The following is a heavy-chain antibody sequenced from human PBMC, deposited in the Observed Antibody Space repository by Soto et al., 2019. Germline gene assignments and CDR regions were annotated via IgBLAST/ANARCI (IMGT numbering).Heavy chain of an antibody. V-gene: IGHV2-5*01. J-gene: IGHJ5*02. CDR1: GFSLKTGGAG. CDR3: AHRGYGDYPRDNWFDP. CDR2: IYWNEDK. D-gene: IGHD4-17*01. Sequence: QITLKESGPTLVNPTQTLTLTCTFSGFSLKTGGAGVGWIRQPPGKALEWLALIYWNEDKRYSPSLKIRLTITKDTSKNQVVLTMTNMDPVDTATYYCAHRGYGDYPRDNWFDPWGQGTLVTVSS.